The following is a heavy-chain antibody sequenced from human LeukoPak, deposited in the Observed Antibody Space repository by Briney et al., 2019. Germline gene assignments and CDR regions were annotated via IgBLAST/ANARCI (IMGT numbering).Heavy chain of an antibody. J-gene: IGHJ5*02. Sequence: GGSLRLSCAASGFTFSSYSMNWVRQAPGKGLEWVSSVSTSSSYIYYADSVKGRFTSSRDNAKKSLYLQMNSLRAEDTAVYYCARDSATVTSTSSWFDPWGLGTLVTVSS. CDR2: VSTSSSYI. V-gene: IGHV3-21*01. D-gene: IGHD4-17*01. CDR3: ARDSATVTSTSSWFDP. CDR1: GFTFSSYS.